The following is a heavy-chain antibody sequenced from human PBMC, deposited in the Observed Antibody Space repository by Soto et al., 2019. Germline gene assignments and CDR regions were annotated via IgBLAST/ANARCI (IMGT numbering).Heavy chain of an antibody. V-gene: IGHV4-4*07. CDR2: IYPSGST. D-gene: IGHD5-12*01. CDR3: VRGRSYSVYDF. J-gene: IGHJ1*01. Sequence: PSETLSLTCTVSGGSISGHSWVWIRQPAGKGLEWMGHIYPSGSTSYNPSLRSRVTMSLDTSTNKIFLNLTSVTAADTAVFYCVRGRSYSVYDFWGPGTLVTVSS. CDR1: GGSISGHS.